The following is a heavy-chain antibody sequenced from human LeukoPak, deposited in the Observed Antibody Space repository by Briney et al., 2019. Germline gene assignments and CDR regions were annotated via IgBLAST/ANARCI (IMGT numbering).Heavy chain of an antibody. Sequence: PGGSLRLSCAASGFTFSSDGMHWVRQAPGKGLEWVAGISHHGINKIYADSVKGRFTISRDNSKNTLYLQLNALRAEDTAVYYCAKDLRGRYSLDYWGPGTLVTVSP. J-gene: IGHJ4*02. CDR2: ISHHGINK. V-gene: IGHV3-30*18. CDR3: AKDLRGRYSLDY. CDR1: GFTFSSDG. D-gene: IGHD6-13*01.